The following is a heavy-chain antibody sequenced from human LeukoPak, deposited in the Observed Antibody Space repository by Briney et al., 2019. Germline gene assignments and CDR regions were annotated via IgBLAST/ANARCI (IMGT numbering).Heavy chain of an antibody. J-gene: IGHJ4*02. CDR2: IYYSGST. CDR3: ARSERHYYDRSGYYSYYFDY. D-gene: IGHD3-22*01. V-gene: IGHV4-59*01. CDR1: GGSISSSYY. Sequence: PSETLSLTCTVSGGSISSSYYWSWIRQPPGKGLEWIGYIYYSGSTNYNPSFKSRLTISVDTSKNQFSLKLSSVTAADTAMYYCARSERHYYDRSGYYSYYFDYWGQGILVTVSS.